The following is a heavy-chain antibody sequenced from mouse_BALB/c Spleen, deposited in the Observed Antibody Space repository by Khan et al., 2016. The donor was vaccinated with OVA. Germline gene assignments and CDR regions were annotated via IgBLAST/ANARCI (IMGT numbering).Heavy chain of an antibody. CDR1: GDSITSGF. CDR2: ITYSGNI. Sequence: EVQLLETGPSLVKPSQTLSLTCSVTGDSITSGFWNWIRKFPGNKFEYLGYITYSGNIYYNPSLKSRISITRDTSKGQYYLQLNSVTTEDTATYYCERSYGSWAMDYWGQGTSVTVSS. V-gene: IGHV3-8*02. J-gene: IGHJ4*01. D-gene: IGHD1-1*01. CDR3: ERSYGSWAMDY.